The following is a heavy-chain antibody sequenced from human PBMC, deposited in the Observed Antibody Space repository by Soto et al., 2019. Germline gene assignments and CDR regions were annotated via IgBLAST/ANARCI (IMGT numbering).Heavy chain of an antibody. D-gene: IGHD2-2*03. CDR1: GFTLSGRS. CDR3: ARGWIGPDV. V-gene: IGHV3-74*01. Sequence: EVQLVEYGGGLVQPGGSLRLSCAASGFTLSGRSMHWVRQAPGKGLVWVSGIDNAGTDSTYADSVKGRFTSSRDNAKNMLYLQMNSLRVEDTAVYYCARGWIGPDVWCKGTTVTVSS. CDR2: IDNAGTDS. J-gene: IGHJ6*04.